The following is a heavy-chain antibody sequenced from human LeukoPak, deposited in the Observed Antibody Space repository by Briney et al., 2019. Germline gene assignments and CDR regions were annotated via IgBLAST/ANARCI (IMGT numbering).Heavy chain of an antibody. Sequence: GSLRLSCAASGFTFSSYAMSWVRQASGKGLEWVSAISGSGVSTYYADSVKGRFTISRDNSKNTLYLQMNSPRAEDTAVYYCAKVMSAAGTSFWGQGTLVTVSS. D-gene: IGHD6-13*01. J-gene: IGHJ4*02. CDR2: ISGSGVST. CDR1: GFTFSSYA. V-gene: IGHV3-23*01. CDR3: AKVMSAAGTSF.